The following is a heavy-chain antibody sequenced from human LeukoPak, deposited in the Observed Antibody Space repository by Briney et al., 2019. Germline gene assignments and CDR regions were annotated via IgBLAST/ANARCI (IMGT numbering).Heavy chain of an antibody. J-gene: IGHJ5*02. V-gene: IGHV3-30*18. Sequence: GGSLGLSCAASGFTFSSYGMHWVRQAPGKGLEWVAVISYDGSNKYYADSVTGRFTISRDNSKNTLYLQMNSLRAEDTAVYYCAKDVIIAVAGTDPPPNWFDPWGQGTLVTVSS. CDR1: GFTFSSYG. CDR3: AKDVIIAVAGTDPPPNWFDP. D-gene: IGHD6-19*01. CDR2: ISYDGSNK.